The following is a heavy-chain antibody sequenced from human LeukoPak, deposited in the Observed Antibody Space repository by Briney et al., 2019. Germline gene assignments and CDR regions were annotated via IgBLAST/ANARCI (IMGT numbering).Heavy chain of an antibody. CDR1: GGSISSSNW. CDR3: ARLIGELWFGDYYYYYMDV. V-gene: IGHV4-4*02. J-gene: IGHJ6*03. Sequence: PSGTLSLTCAVSGGSISSSNWWSWVRQPPGKGLEWIGEIYHSGSTNYNPSLKSRVTISVDTSKNQFSLKLSSVTAADTAVYYCARLIGELWFGDYYYYYMDVWGKGTTVTISS. D-gene: IGHD3-10*01. CDR2: IYHSGST.